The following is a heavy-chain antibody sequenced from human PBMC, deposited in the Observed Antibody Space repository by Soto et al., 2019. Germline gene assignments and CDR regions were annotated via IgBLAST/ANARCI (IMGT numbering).Heavy chain of an antibody. CDR2: IIPIFGTA. CDR3: AGVNLDTAMVEFDL. D-gene: IGHD5-18*01. V-gene: IGHV1-69*12. Sequence: QVQLVQSGAEVKKPGSSVKVSCKSSGGTFSSYAISWVRQAPGQGLEWMGGIIPIFGTANYAQKFQGRVTITAEDSRSTAYMELSSLRSEDTAVYYCAGVNLDTAMVEFDLWGRGTLVTVSS. J-gene: IGHJ2*01. CDR1: GGTFSSYA.